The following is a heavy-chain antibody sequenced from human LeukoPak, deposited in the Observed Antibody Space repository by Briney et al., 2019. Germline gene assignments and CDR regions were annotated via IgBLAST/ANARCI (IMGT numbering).Heavy chain of an antibody. J-gene: IGHJ4*02. CDR3: AKVGYCTANCFRTHDY. CDR2: ISSDGGVI. CDR1: GFTFNDAV. D-gene: IGHD2-8*02. V-gene: IGHV3-23*01. Sequence: PGGSLRLSCAASGFTFNDAVMSWVRQAPGKGLEWVSAISSDGGVIYYAASVRGRLTISRDNSKNTVYLQMNGLRAEDTATYYCAKVGYCTANCFRTHDYWGLGALVTVSS.